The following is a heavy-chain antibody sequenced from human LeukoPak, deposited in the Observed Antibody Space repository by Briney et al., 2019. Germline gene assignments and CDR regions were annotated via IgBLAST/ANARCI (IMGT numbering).Heavy chain of an antibody. CDR2: ISGSGGST. D-gene: IGHD3-22*01. CDR3: ARGDSSGYYSSY. Sequence: LSLTCTVSGYSISSGYYWGWIRQPPGKGLEWVSAISGSGGSTYYADSVKGRFTISRDNAKNSLYLQMNSLRAEDTAVYYCARGDSSGYYSSYWGQGTLVTVSS. V-gene: IGHV3-11*04. CDR1: GYSISSGYY. J-gene: IGHJ4*02.